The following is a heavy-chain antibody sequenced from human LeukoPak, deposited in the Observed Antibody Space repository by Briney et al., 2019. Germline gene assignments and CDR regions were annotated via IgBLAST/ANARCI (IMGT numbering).Heavy chain of an antibody. D-gene: IGHD2-15*01. CDR2: IKQDGSEK. V-gene: IGHV3-7*01. CDR1: GFTFSSYW. Sequence: GGSLRLSCAASGFTFSSYWMSWVRQAPGKGLEWVANIKQDGSEKYYVDSVKGRFTISRDNAKNSLYLQMNSLRAEDTAVYYCASDESVVVAAEGIDYWGQGTLVTVSS. J-gene: IGHJ4*02. CDR3: ASDESVVVAAEGIDY.